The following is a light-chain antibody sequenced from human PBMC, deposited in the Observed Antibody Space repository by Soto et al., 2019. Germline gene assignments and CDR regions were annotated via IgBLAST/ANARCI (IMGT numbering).Light chain of an antibody. CDR2: EVS. Sequence: QSVLTQPPSASGSPGQSVTIPCTGTYSDIGAYNYVSWYQQRPGEAPKLIIYEVSKRPSGVPDRFSGSKSANTASLTISGLQAEDEADYYCCSYAGSYTFVFGTGTKVTVL. CDR1: YSDIGAYNY. J-gene: IGLJ1*01. CDR3: CSYAGSYTFV. V-gene: IGLV2-8*01.